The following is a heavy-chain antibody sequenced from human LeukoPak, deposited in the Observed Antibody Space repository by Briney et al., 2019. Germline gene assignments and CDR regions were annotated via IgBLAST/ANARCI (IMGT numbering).Heavy chain of an antibody. V-gene: IGHV3-30-3*01. D-gene: IGHD3-22*01. J-gene: IGHJ3*02. Sequence: GGSLRLSCAASGFTFSSYAMHWVRQAPGKGLEWVAVISYDGSNKYYADSVKGRFTISRDNSKNTLYLQMNSLRAEDTAVYYCAGYYYDSSGYYFDAFDIWGQGTMVTVSS. CDR3: AGYYYDSSGYYFDAFDI. CDR1: GFTFSSYA. CDR2: ISYDGSNK.